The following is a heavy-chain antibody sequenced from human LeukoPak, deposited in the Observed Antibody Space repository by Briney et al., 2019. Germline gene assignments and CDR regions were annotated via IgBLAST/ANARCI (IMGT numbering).Heavy chain of an antibody. CDR2: IKQDGSEK. CDR1: GFTFSSYW. J-gene: IGHJ6*02. V-gene: IGHV3-7*01. Sequence: GGSLRLSCAASGFTFSSYWMSWVRQAPGKGLEWVANIKQDGSEKYYVDSVKGRFTISRDNAKNSLYLQMNSLRAEDTAVYYCAREPLYCSGGSCYYYYGMDVWGQGTTVTVSS. CDR3: AREPLYCSGGSCYYYYGMDV. D-gene: IGHD2-15*01.